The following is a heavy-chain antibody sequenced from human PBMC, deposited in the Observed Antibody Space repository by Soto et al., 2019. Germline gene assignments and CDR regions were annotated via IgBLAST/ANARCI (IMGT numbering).Heavy chain of an antibody. CDR1: GYTFTGYY. V-gene: IGHV1-2*02. J-gene: IGHJ4*02. Sequence: ASVKVSCKASGYTFTGYYMHWVRQAPGQGLEWMGWINPNSDGTNYAQKFQGRVTMTRDTSISTAYMELSRLRSDDTAVYYCARVRGSSSWEAFDYWGQGTLVTVSS. D-gene: IGHD6-13*01. CDR2: INPNSDGT. CDR3: ARVRGSSSWEAFDY.